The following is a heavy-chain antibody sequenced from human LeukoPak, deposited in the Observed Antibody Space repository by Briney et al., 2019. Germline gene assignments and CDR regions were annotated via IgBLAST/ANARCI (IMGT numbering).Heavy chain of an antibody. V-gene: IGHV4-34*01. CDR2: INHSGST. CDR1: GGSFSDYY. CDR3: AIIYSGYDLDY. J-gene: IGHJ4*02. D-gene: IGHD5-12*01. Sequence: KPSETLSLTCAVYGGSFSDYYWSWIRQPPGKGLEWIGEINHSGSTNYNPSLKSRVTISMDTSKNQFSLKLTSVTAADTAVYYCAIIYSGYDLDYWGQGTLVTVSS.